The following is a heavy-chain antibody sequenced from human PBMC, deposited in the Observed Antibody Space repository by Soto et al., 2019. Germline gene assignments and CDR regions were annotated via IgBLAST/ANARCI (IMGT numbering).Heavy chain of an antibody. D-gene: IGHD1-26*01. CDR1: GFTFSSYA. V-gene: IGHV3-30-3*01. CDR2: ISYDGSNK. J-gene: IGHJ4*02. CDR3: ARDAELAIDY. Sequence: QVQLVESGGGVVQPGRSLRLSCAASGFTFSSYAMHWVRQAPGKGLEWVAVISYDGSNKYYADSVKGRFTISRDNSKNTLYLQMNGLRAEDTAVYYCARDAELAIDYWGQGTLVTVSS.